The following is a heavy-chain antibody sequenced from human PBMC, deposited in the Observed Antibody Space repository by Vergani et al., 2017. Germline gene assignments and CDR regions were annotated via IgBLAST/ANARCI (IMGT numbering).Heavy chain of an antibody. V-gene: IGHV3-21*04. Sequence: EVQLVESGGGLVKPGGSLRLSCAASGFTFSSYSMNWVRQAPGKGLEWVSSISSSSSYIYYADSVKGRFTISRDNSKNTLYLQMNSLRAEDTAVYYCARGSSSFPYYYYYGMDVWGQGTTVTVSS. CDR2: ISSSSSYI. CDR1: GFTFSSYS. J-gene: IGHJ6*02. CDR3: ARGSSSFPYYYYYGMDV. D-gene: IGHD6-6*01.